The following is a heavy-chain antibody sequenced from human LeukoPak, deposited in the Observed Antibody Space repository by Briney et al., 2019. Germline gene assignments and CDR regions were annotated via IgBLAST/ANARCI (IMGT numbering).Heavy chain of an antibody. CDR1: AYTFTGYY. CDR3: ARDRDYIWGSYRSLDY. J-gene: IGHJ4*02. Sequence: ASVKVSCKASAYTFTGYYMHWVRQAPGQGLEWMGWINPNSGGTNYAQKFQGRVTMTRDTSISTAYMELSRLRSDDTAVYYCARDRDYIWGSYRSLDYWGQGTLVTVSS. D-gene: IGHD3-16*02. CDR2: INPNSGGT. V-gene: IGHV1-2*02.